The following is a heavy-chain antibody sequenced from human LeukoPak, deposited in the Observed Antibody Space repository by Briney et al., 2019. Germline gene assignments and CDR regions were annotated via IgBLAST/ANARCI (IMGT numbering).Heavy chain of an antibody. J-gene: IGHJ4*02. Sequence: PSQTLSLTCTVSGGSISSDNHYWSWIRQPAGKGLEWIGRMYSSGSTNYSPSLESRVTISIDTSKNQFSLKLNSVTAADTAVYYCARESSGSYGFDYWGQGTLVTVSS. CDR2: MYSSGST. V-gene: IGHV4-61*02. D-gene: IGHD3-10*01. CDR1: GGSISSDNHY. CDR3: ARESSGSYGFDY.